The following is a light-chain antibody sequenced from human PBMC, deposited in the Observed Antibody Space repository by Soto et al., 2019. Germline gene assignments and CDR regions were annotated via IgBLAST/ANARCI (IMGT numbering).Light chain of an antibody. V-gene: IGKV1-9*01. CDR2: AAS. Sequence: IQLTQSPSSLSASVGDRVTITCRASQGISSYLAWYQQKPGQAPKLLIYAASTLQGGVPSRFSGSGSGTDFTLAISSLQPEDFETYYCQQVNSYPYTFGQGTNLEIK. CDR1: QGISSY. J-gene: IGKJ2*01. CDR3: QQVNSYPYT.